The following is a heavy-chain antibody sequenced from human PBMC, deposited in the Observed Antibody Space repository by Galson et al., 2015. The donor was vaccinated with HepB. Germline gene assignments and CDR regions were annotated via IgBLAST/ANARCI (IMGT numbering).Heavy chain of an antibody. CDR2: IRYDGSNE. Sequence: SLRLSCAASGFTFSNYGMHWVRQAPGKGLEWVAFIRYDGSNEYYADSVKGRFTISRDNSKNTLYLQMNSLRAEDTAVYYCAKVGGENYFGPGSYYIFQYGMDFWGQGATVTVSS. V-gene: IGHV3-30*02. D-gene: IGHD3-10*01. J-gene: IGHJ6*02. CDR1: GFTFSNYG. CDR3: AKVGGENYFGPGSYYIFQYGMDF.